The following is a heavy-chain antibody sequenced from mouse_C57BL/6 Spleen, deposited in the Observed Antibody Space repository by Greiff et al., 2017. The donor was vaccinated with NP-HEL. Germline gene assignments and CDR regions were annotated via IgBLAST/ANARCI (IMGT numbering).Heavy chain of an antibody. J-gene: IGHJ2*01. CDR1: GFSLTSYG. Sequence: VQLKESGPGLVAPSQSLSITCTVSGFSLTSYGVSWVRQPPGKGLEWLGVIWGDGSTNYHSALLSRLSSSKENAKSQVVLKLNRLQTDDTATYYCAKVGIYYGYDGVYFDYWGQGTTLTVSS. D-gene: IGHD2-2*01. CDR2: IWGDGST. CDR3: AKVGIYYGYDGVYFDY. V-gene: IGHV2-3*01.